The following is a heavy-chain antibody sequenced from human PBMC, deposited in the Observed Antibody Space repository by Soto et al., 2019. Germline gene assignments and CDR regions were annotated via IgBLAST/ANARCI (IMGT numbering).Heavy chain of an antibody. CDR3: ARRLYDTSGYRYFDF. V-gene: IGHV5-51*01. CDR2: IFPDDSET. Sequence: RGESLKISCKASGYSFFSYWIGWVRQIPGKGLEWMGIIFPDDSETRYSPSFQGKVSISVDKSITTAYLQWSSLKASDTAMYYCARRLYDTSGYRYFDFWGQGTLVTVSS. CDR1: GYSFFSYW. D-gene: IGHD3-22*01. J-gene: IGHJ4*02.